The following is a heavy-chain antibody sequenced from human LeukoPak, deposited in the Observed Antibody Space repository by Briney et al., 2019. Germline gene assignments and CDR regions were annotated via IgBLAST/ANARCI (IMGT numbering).Heavy chain of an antibody. D-gene: IGHD1-14*01. CDR1: EFTFSLYA. CDR2: INDVSADI. Sequence: KTGGSLRLSCAASEFTFSLYAMNWVRQAPGKGLEWISYINDVSADIHYADSVKGRFTISRDNAKNTLYLQMSSLRAEDTAVYYCARDTYQPGRIDSWGQGTLVIVSS. V-gene: IGHV3-21*05. J-gene: IGHJ4*02. CDR3: ARDTYQPGRIDS.